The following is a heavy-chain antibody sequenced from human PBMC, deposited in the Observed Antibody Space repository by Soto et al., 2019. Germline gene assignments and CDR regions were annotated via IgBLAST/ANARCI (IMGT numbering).Heavy chain of an antibody. V-gene: IGHV1-46*01. CDR1: GYTFTSYS. J-gene: IGHJ6*02. CDR2: INPSGRST. CDR3: ARDEYGGVYYGMDV. D-gene: IGHD3-16*01. Sequence: ASVKVSCKASGYTFTSYSMHWVRQAPGQGLEWMGIINPSGRSTTYAQRCQDRVTMTWDTSVSTVYMELSSLRSDDTAVYYCARDEYGGVYYGMDVWGQGTTVTVSS.